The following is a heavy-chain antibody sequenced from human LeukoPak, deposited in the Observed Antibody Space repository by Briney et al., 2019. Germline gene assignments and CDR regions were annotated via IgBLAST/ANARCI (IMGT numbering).Heavy chain of an antibody. CDR3: ARSRYSYGNCYYGMDL. V-gene: IGHV2-70*01. D-gene: IGHD5-18*01. CDR1: GFSLSTSGMC. Sequence: SGPTLVNPTQTLTLTCTFSGFSLSTSGMCVSWIRQPPGKALEWLALIDWDDDKYYSTSLKSRLTISKDTSKNQVVLTMTNMDPVDTATYYCARSRYSYGNCYYGMDLWGQATSLTVSS. J-gene: IGHJ6*02. CDR2: IDWDDDK.